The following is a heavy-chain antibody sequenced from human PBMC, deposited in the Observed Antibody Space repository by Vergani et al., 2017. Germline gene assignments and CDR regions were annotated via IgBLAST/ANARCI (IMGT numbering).Heavy chain of an antibody. CDR2: IYYSGST. J-gene: IGHJ5*02. CDR1: GGSISSYY. D-gene: IGHD3-22*01. V-gene: IGHV4-59*01. Sequence: QVQLPESGPGLVKPSETLSLTCTVSGGSISSYYWSWIRQPPGKGLEWIGYIYYSGSTNYNPSLKSRVTISVDTSKNQFSLKLSSVTAADTAVYYCARDGVSRYYDSSGYWVNWFDPWGQGTLVTVSS. CDR3: ARDGVSRYYDSSGYWVNWFDP.